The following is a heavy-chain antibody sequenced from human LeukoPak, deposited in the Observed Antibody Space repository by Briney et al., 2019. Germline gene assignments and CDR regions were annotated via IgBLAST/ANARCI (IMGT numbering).Heavy chain of an antibody. J-gene: IGHJ4*02. Sequence: WGSLRLSCAASGFTFSSYGMHWVRQAPGKGLEWVAVISYDGSNKYYADSVKGRFTISRDNSKNTLYLQMNSLRAEDTAVYYCAKDSDEYYYDSSGYLCHWGQGTLVTVSS. D-gene: IGHD3-22*01. CDR2: ISYDGSNK. CDR1: GFTFSSYG. CDR3: AKDSDEYYYDSSGYLCH. V-gene: IGHV3-30*18.